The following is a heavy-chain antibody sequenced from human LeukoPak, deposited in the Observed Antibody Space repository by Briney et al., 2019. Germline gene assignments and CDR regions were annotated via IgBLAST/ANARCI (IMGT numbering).Heavy chain of an antibody. CDR1: GYSFTSYW. V-gene: IGHV5-51*01. J-gene: IGHJ6*03. Sequence: GESLKISCQGSGYSFTSYWIGWVRQMPGKGLEWMGIIYPGDSDTRYSPSFQGQVTISADKSISTAYLQWSSLKASDTAMYYCARHQGYYYYYMDVWGKGTTVTVSS. CDR2: IYPGDSDT. CDR3: ARHQGYYYYYMDV.